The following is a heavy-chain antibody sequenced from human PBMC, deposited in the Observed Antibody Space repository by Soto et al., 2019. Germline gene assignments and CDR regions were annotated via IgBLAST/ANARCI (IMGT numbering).Heavy chain of an antibody. D-gene: IGHD3-22*01. Sequence: GASVKVSCKASGYTFTGYYMHWVRQAPGQGLEWMGWINPNSGGTNYAQKFQGWVTMTRDTSISTAYMELSRLRSDDTAVYYCARELSYYDSSGYYYVGGHYYYGMDVWGQGTTVTVSS. CDR3: ARELSYYDSSGYYYVGGHYYYGMDV. V-gene: IGHV1-2*04. CDR1: GYTFTGYY. CDR2: INPNSGGT. J-gene: IGHJ6*02.